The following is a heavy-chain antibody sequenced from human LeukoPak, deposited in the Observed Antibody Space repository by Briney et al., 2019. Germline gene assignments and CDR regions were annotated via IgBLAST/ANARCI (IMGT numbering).Heavy chain of an antibody. V-gene: IGHV3-30*03. CDR2: IPYDGSKK. CDR1: GFTFSTYG. J-gene: IGHJ4*02. CDR3: ARDCDGENYFDY. Sequence: GRSLRLSCAASGFTFSTYGMHWVRQAPGKGPEWVASIPYDGSKKYYADSLKGRFTISRDNSRNTLDLQMDSLRPEDTAVYYCARDCDGENYFDYWGQGTLVTVSS. D-gene: IGHD2-21*01.